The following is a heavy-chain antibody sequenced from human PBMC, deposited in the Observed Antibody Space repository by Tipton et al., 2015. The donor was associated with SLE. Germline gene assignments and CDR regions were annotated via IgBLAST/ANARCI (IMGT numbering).Heavy chain of an antibody. CDR3: ARDPIWSEGSVY. CDR2: ISQSGIT. Sequence: TLSLTCTVSGYSISSGYHWGWIRQPPGKGLEWIGSISQSGITHYNPSLESRATISVDTSKNQSSLKLNSVTAADTAVYYCARDPIWSEGSVYWGQGTPVTVSS. J-gene: IGHJ4*02. CDR1: GYSISSGYH. D-gene: IGHD1-1*01. V-gene: IGHV4-38-2*02.